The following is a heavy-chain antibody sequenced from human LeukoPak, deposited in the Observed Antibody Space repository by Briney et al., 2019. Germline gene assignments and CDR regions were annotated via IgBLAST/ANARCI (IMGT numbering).Heavy chain of an antibody. Sequence: GGSLRLSCAASGFTFDDYGMSWVRQAPGKGLEWVSGINWNGGSTGYADSVKGRFTISRDNAKNSLYLQMNSLRAEDTALYHCARDGVPTDFPSIRGGAFDIWGQGTMVTVSS. D-gene: IGHD3-10*01. V-gene: IGHV3-20*01. CDR3: ARDGVPTDFPSIRGGAFDI. CDR1: GFTFDDYG. CDR2: INWNGGST. J-gene: IGHJ3*02.